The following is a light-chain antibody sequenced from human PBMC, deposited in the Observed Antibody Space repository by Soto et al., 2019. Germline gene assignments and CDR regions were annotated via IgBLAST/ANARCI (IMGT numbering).Light chain of an antibody. V-gene: IGLV1-40*01. Sequence: QSVLTQPPSVSGAPGQRVTISCTGNSSNIGAGYNVHWYQHLPGTAPKLLISANSNRPSGVPDRFSGSKSGTSASLAITGLQAEDEADYYCQSYDSSPSAFVFGTGTKVTVL. CDR2: ANS. CDR3: QSYDSSPSAFV. J-gene: IGLJ1*01. CDR1: SSNIGAGYN.